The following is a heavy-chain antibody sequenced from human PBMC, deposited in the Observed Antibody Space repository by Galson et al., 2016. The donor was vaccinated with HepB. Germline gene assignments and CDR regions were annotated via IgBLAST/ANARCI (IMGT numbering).Heavy chain of an antibody. Sequence: SLRLSCAASGFTFSSYAMHWVRQAPGKGLEWVALISYDGNNKYYADSVKGRFTISRDNSRNTLYVQMNSLRAEDTAVYYCARERAWVITKYHFDFWGQGTLVTVSS. J-gene: IGHJ4*02. CDR1: GFTFSSYA. CDR3: ARERAWVITKYHFDF. V-gene: IGHV3-30-3*01. D-gene: IGHD2-21*01. CDR2: ISYDGNNK.